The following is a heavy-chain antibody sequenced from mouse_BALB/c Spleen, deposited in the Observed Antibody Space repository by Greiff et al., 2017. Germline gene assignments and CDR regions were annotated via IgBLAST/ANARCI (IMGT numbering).Heavy chain of an antibody. CDR3: ARVRAEFDY. J-gene: IGHJ2*01. CDR1: GYTFTSYW. CDR2: INPSTGYT. V-gene: IGHV1-7*01. Sequence: VQLQQSGAELAKPGASVKMSCKASGYTFTSYWMHWVKQRPGQGLEWIGYINPSTGYTEYNQKFKDKATLTADKSSSTAYMQLSSLTSEDSGVYYCARVRAEFDYWGQGTTLTVSS.